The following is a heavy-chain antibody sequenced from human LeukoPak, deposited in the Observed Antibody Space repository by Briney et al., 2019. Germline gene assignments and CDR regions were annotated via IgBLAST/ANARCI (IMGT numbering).Heavy chain of an antibody. CDR1: GFTVITND. J-gene: IGHJ4*02. CDR2: LYSDGNT. V-gene: IGHV3-53*01. Sequence: GGSLRLSCAASGFTVITNDMTWVRQAPGKGLEWVSVLYSDGNTNYADSVQGRFTISRDNSKNTLYLEMNSLSPDDTAVYYCARGVEPLAANTLAYWGQGTLVTVSS. D-gene: IGHD1-14*01. CDR3: ARGVEPLAANTLAY.